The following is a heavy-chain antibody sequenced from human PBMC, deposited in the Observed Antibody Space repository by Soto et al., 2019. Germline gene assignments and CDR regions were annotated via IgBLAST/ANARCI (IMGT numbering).Heavy chain of an antibody. V-gene: IGHV1-3*01. D-gene: IGHD3-10*01. CDR1: GYTFTSYA. Sequence: QVQLVQSGAEVKKPGASVKVSCKASGYTFTSYAMHWVRQAPGQRLEWMGWINAGNGNTKYSQKLQGRVTITRETSASTAYMELSSLRSEDTAVYYCAANPKRGVRGVLTSYYYYYMDVWGKGTTVTVSS. CDR2: INAGNGNT. J-gene: IGHJ6*03. CDR3: AANPKRGVRGVLTSYYYYYMDV.